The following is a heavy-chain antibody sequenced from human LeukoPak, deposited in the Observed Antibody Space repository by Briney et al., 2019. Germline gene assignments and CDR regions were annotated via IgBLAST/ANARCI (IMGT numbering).Heavy chain of an antibody. CDR3: ARGATSQLWGLADAFDI. Sequence: ASVKVSCKASGYTFTSYAMNWVRQAPGQGLEWMGWINTNTGNPTYAQGFTGRFVFSLDTSVSTAYLQISSLKAEDTAVYYCARGATSQLWGLADAFDIWGQGTMVTVSS. J-gene: IGHJ3*02. V-gene: IGHV7-4-1*02. CDR1: GYTFTSYA. CDR2: INTNTGNP. D-gene: IGHD5-18*01.